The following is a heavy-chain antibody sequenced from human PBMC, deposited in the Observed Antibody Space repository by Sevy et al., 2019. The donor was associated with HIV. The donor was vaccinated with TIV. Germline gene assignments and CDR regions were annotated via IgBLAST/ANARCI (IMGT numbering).Heavy chain of an antibody. D-gene: IGHD4-4*01. CDR1: GFTFSDYY. V-gene: IGHV3-11*06. CDR2: ISSSSSYT. Sequence: GGSLRLSCAASGFTFSDYYMSWIRQAPGKGLEWLSYISSSSSYTNYADSVKGRFTISRDNAKNSLYLQMNSLRAEDTAVYYCARDIPPSATTVAHFDNWGQGTLVTVSS. CDR3: ARDIPPSATTVAHFDN. J-gene: IGHJ4*02.